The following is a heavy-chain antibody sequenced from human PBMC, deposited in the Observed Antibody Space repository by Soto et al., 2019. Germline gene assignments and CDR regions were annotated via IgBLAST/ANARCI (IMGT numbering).Heavy chain of an antibody. CDR2: IFWDDDK. J-gene: IGHJ6*02. V-gene: IGHV2-5*02. CDR3: TQHGYYSYGMDV. Sequence: QITLKESGPTLVKPTQTLTLTCTFSGFSLSTSGVGVGWIRQPPGKALEWLALIFWDDDKRYSPSLKSRLTITKDTSKNQVVLTMTNMDPVDAATYYCTQHGYYSYGMDVWGQGTTVTVSS. CDR1: GFSLSTSGVG.